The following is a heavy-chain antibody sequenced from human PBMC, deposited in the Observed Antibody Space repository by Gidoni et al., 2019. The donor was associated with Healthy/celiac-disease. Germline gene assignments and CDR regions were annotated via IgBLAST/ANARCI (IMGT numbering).Heavy chain of an antibody. J-gene: IGHJ4*02. CDR3: SHFTAMEGPNDY. CDR1: GGSLSTSGVG. CDR2: IYWDDDK. V-gene: IGHV2-5*02. D-gene: IGHD5-18*01. Sequence: QITLKESGPTLVKPTQTLTLTCTFAGGSLSTSGVGVGWIRQPPGKALGCLALIYWDDDKRYSPSLKSRLTITKDTSKNQVVLTMTNIDPVDTATYYCSHFTAMEGPNDYWGQGTLVTVSS.